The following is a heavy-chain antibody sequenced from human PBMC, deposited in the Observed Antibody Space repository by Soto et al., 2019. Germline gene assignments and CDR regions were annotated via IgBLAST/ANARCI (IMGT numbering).Heavy chain of an antibody. CDR3: AKDGDWYYDFWSGYYPLDY. Sequence: SLRLSCAASGFTFSSFGMHWVRQAPGKGLEWVAVISYDGKNKYYADSVKGRFTISRDNSKNTLYLQMNSLRAEDTAVYYCAKDGDWYYDFWSGYYPLDYWGQGTLVTVSS. V-gene: IGHV3-30*18. J-gene: IGHJ4*02. CDR1: GFTFSSFG. D-gene: IGHD3-3*01. CDR2: ISYDGKNK.